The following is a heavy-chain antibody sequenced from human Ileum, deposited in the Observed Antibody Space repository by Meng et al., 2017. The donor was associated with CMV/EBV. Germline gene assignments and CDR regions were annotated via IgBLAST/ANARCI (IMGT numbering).Heavy chain of an antibody. CDR1: GFTFRMYG. J-gene: IGHJ6*02. Sequence: GESLKISCATSGFTFRMYGMHWVRQAPGKALEWVAFIPHDGRSEYYADSVEGRFTISRDNPKNTLFLQMTSLRPEDTAVYHCLGVVPTLHMDMWGQGTTVTVSS. V-gene: IGHV3-30*02. CDR2: IPHDGRSE. CDR3: LGVVPTLHMDM. D-gene: IGHD2-15*01.